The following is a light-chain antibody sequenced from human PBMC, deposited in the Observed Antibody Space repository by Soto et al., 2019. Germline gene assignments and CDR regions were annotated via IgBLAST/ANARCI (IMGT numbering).Light chain of an antibody. CDR2: GAS. V-gene: IGKV3-20*01. Sequence: EIVLTQSSGTLSLSPGERATLSCRASQSVSNNYLAWYQQKPGQAPRLLIYGASNRATGIPDRFSGSGSGTDFTLSISSLQSEDFAVYYCQQYNNWPPPWTFGQGTKVDIK. CDR3: QQYNNWPPPWT. J-gene: IGKJ1*01. CDR1: QSVSNNY.